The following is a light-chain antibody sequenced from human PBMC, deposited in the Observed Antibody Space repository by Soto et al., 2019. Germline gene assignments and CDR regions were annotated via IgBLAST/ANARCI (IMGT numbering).Light chain of an antibody. J-gene: IGKJ1*01. V-gene: IGKV1-5*01. CDR1: QSLNSL. Sequence: DIQMTQSPSTLSASVGDRVTITCRASQSLNSLLAWYQQKPGRAPKLLIYDASTLESGVPSRFSGSGSGTEFTLTISSLQTDDFVTYYCQQYNSYSSWTFGQGTKVDIK. CDR2: DAS. CDR3: QQYNSYSSWT.